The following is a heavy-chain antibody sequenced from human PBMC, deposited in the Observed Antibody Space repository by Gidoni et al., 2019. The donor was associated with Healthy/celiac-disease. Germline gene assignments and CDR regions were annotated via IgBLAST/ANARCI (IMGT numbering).Heavy chain of an antibody. J-gene: IGHJ4*02. CDR3: ARDSEPYDFWSGHYFDY. CDR2: ISSSISYI. CDR1: GFTFSSYS. V-gene: IGHV3-21*01. D-gene: IGHD3-3*01. Sequence: EVQLVESGGGLVKPGGSLRLSCAASGFTFSSYSMNWVRQAPGKGLEWVSSISSSISYIYYADSVKGRFTISRDNAKNSLYLQMNSLRAEDTAVYYCARDSEPYDFWSGHYFDYWGQGTLVTVSS.